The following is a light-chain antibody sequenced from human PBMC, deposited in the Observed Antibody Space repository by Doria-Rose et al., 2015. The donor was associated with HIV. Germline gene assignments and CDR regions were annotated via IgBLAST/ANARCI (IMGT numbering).Light chain of an antibody. J-gene: IGKJ1*01. CDR3: HQYGTSWT. Sequence: TQSPGTLSLSPGARATLSCRASQRFSSTYLAWYQHKPGQAPSLLIYDGSTRATGIPDRFSASGSGTDFTLTINRLEPEDFALYYCHQYGTSWTFGQGTKVEI. CDR2: DGS. V-gene: IGKV3-20*01. CDR1: QRFSSTY.